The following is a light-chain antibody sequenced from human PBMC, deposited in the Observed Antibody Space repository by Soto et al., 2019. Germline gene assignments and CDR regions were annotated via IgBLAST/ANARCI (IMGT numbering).Light chain of an antibody. CDR3: QSADSSGTYVV. CDR1: ALPKQY. J-gene: IGLJ2*01. Sequence: SYELTQPPSVSVSPGQTARITCSGDALPKQYAYWYQQKPGQAPVLVIYKDSERPSGIPERFSGSSSGTTVTLTISGVQAEDEADYYCQSADSSGTYVVFGGGTPVTVL. CDR2: KDS. V-gene: IGLV3-25*03.